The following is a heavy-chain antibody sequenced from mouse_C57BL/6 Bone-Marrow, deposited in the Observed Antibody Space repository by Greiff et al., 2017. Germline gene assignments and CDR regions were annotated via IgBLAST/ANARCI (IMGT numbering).Heavy chain of an antibody. V-gene: IGHV7-3*01. CDR3: ARYYYAMDY. CDR1: GFTFTDYY. CDR2: IRNKANGYTT. J-gene: IGHJ4*01. Sequence: EVQRVESGGGLVQPGGSLSISCAASGFTFTDYYMSWVRQPPGKALAWLGFIRNKANGYTTEYSASVKGRFTISRDNSQSILYLHMNALRAEDSATYYCARYYYAMDYWGQGTSVTVSS.